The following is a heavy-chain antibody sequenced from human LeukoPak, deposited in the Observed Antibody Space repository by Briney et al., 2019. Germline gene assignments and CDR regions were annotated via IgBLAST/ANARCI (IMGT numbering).Heavy chain of an antibody. CDR3: ARDRYDILTGYNDAFDL. CDR1: GFTFTTYW. J-gene: IGHJ3*01. V-gene: IGHV3-7*01. Sequence: PGRSLSLSCAGSGFTFTTYWMSWVRQSPGKGPEWLANIKQDGSEKYYVDSVKGRFTISRDNAKMSLYLQMNNLRAEDTAVYYCARDRYDILTGYNDAFDLWGPGTMVIVSS. D-gene: IGHD3-9*01. CDR2: IKQDGSEK.